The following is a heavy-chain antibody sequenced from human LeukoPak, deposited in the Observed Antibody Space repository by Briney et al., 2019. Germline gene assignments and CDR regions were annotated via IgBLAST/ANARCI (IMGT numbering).Heavy chain of an antibody. Sequence: SVKVSCKASGGTFSSYAISWVRQAPGQGLEWMGGIIPIFGTANYAQKFQGRVMITADESTSTAYMELSSLRSEDTAVYYCARAHYDILTGASYYYYGMDVWGKGTTVTVSS. CDR1: GGTFSSYA. CDR2: IIPIFGTA. V-gene: IGHV1-69*01. CDR3: ARAHYDILTGASYYYYGMDV. J-gene: IGHJ6*04. D-gene: IGHD3-9*01.